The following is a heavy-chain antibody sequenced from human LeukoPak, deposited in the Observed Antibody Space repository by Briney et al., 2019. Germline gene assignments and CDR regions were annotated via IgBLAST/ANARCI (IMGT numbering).Heavy chain of an antibody. CDR2: IYYSGST. D-gene: IGHD1-26*01. CDR1: GGSISYYY. Sequence: SETVSLTCTVSGGSISYYYWSWIRQPPGKGLEWIGYIYYSGSTNYNPCLKSRVTISVDTSKNQFSLKLSSVTAADTAVYYCARRDGRELPDDYWGQGTLVTVSS. V-gene: IGHV4-59*08. J-gene: IGHJ4*02. CDR3: ARRDGRELPDDY.